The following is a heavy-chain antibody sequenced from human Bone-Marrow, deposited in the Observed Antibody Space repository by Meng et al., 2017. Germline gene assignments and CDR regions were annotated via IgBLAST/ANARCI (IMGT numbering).Heavy chain of an antibody. D-gene: IGHD2-2*01. CDR2: INHSGST. Sequence: LQQWGEGLLKPSETLSLTCAVYGGSFRGYYWSWIRQPPGKGLEWIGEINHSGSTNYNPSLKSRVTISVDTSKNQFSLKLSSVTAADTAVYYCARGRGTMPYWYFDLWGRGTLVTVSS. CDR1: GGSFRGYY. V-gene: IGHV4-34*01. J-gene: IGHJ2*01. CDR3: ARGRGTMPYWYFDL.